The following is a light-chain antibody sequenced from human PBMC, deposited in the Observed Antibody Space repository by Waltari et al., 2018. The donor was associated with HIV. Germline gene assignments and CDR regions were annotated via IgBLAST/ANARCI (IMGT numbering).Light chain of an antibody. V-gene: IGLV4-69*01. J-gene: IGLJ2*01. Sequence: QLVLTQSPSASASLGASVKLTCPLSRGHSSYAIAWHHQQPEKGPRDLRKLNSEGSHSKGAGIPDRFSGSSSGAERYLTISSLQSEDEADYYGQTWGTGIQVFGGGTKLTVL. CDR1: RGHSSYA. CDR2: LNSEGSH. CDR3: QTWGTGIQV.